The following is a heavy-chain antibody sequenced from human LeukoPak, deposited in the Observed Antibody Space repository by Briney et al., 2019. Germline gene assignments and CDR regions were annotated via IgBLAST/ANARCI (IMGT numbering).Heavy chain of an antibody. D-gene: IGHD6-13*01. CDR3: ARQDDGSSWTGDRGGDY. Sequence: MSSETLSLTCTVSGGSISSSSYYWGWIRQPPGKGLEWIGSIYYSGSTYYNPSLKSRVTISVDTSKNQFSLKLSSVTAADTAVYYCARQDDGSSWTGDRGGDYWGQGTLVTVSS. CDR2: IYYSGST. V-gene: IGHV4-39*01. J-gene: IGHJ4*02. CDR1: GGSISSSSYY.